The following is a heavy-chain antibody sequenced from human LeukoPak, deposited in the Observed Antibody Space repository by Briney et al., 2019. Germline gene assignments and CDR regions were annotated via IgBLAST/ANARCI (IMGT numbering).Heavy chain of an antibody. D-gene: IGHD3-3*01. V-gene: IGHV3-11*04. CDR1: GFTFSDYY. CDR2: ISSSGSTI. CDR3: ASASRSGYDDH. Sequence: GGSLRLSCAASGFTFSDYYMSWIRQAPGKGLEWVSYISSSGSTIYYADSVKGRFTISRDNAKNSLYLQMNSLRAEDTAVYYCASASRSGYDDHWGQGTLVTVST. J-gene: IGHJ4*02.